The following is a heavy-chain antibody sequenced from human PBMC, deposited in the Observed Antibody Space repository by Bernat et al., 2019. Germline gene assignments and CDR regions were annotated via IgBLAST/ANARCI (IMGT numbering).Heavy chain of an antibody. CDR2: ISYDGSNK. CDR3: ARGGQWLAPFDY. CDR1: GFTFSSYA. D-gene: IGHD6-19*01. Sequence: QVQLVESGGGVVQPGRSLRLSCAASGFTFSSYAMHWVRQAPGKGLEWVAVISYDGSNKYYADSVKGRFTISRDNSKNTLYLQMNSLRAEDTAVYYCARGGQWLAPFDYWGQGTLVTVSS. J-gene: IGHJ4*02. V-gene: IGHV3-30-3*01.